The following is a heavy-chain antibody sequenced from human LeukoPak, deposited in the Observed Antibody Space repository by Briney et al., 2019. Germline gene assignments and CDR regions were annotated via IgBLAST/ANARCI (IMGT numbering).Heavy chain of an antibody. V-gene: IGHV4-4*02. Sequence: SETLSLTCAVSGASINSTKWWTWVRQPPGKGLEWIGEIYHSGGTNYNPSLKSRVTISADKSRNQFSLNLSSVTAADTAVYYCARFGSYWGQGTLVAVSS. J-gene: IGHJ4*02. CDR3: ARFGSY. CDR1: GASINSTKW. CDR2: IYHSGGT. D-gene: IGHD1-26*01.